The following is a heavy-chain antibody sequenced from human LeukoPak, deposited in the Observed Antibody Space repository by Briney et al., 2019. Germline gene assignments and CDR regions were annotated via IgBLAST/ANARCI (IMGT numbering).Heavy chain of an antibody. CDR3: ARARMVYAFYYYYYMDV. CDR2: INHSGST. Sequence: SETLSLTCAVYGGSFSGYYWSWIRQPPGKGLGWIGEINHSGSTNYNPSLKSRVTISVDTSKNQFSLKLSSVTAADTAVYYCARARMVYAFYYYYYMDVWGKGTTVTVSS. D-gene: IGHD2-8*01. J-gene: IGHJ6*03. CDR1: GGSFSGYY. V-gene: IGHV4-34*01.